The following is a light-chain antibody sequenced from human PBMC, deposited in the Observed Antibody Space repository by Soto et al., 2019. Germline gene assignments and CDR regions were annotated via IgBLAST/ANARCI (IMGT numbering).Light chain of an antibody. V-gene: IGKV1-5*03. CDR2: KAS. CDR1: QSISSW. J-gene: IGKJ1*01. CDR3: QQYNSYSRT. Sequence: DIPMTQSPSTLSASVGDRVTITCRASQSISSWLAWYQQKPGKAPKLLIYKASSLESGVPSRFSGSGSGTEFTLTISSLQSDDFATYYCQQYNSYSRTFGERSKVEV.